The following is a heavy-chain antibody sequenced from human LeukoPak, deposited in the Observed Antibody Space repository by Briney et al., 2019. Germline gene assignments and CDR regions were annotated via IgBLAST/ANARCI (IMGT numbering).Heavy chain of an antibody. V-gene: IGHV4-34*01. CDR3: ARARQWSDAFDI. CDR2: IYHSGST. J-gene: IGHJ3*02. CDR1: GGSFSGYY. Sequence: SETLSLTCAVYGGSFSGYYWSWIRQPPGKGLEWIGEIYHSGSTNYNPSLKSRVTISVDKSKNQFSLKLSSVTAADTAVYYCARARQWSDAFDIWGQGTMVTVSS. D-gene: IGHD6-19*01.